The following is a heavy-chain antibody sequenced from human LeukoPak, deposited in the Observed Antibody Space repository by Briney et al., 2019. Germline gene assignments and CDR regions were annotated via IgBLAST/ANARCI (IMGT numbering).Heavy chain of an antibody. D-gene: IGHD3-9*01. Sequence: GGSLRLSCAASGFTFSSYSMNWVRQAPGKGLEWVSYISSSSSTIYYADSVKGRFTISRDNAKNSLYLQMNSLRAEDTAVYHCARNGGRFGWYFDYWGQGTLVTVSS. CDR1: GFTFSSYS. J-gene: IGHJ4*02. CDR3: ARNGGRFGWYFDY. V-gene: IGHV3-48*01. CDR2: ISSSSSTI.